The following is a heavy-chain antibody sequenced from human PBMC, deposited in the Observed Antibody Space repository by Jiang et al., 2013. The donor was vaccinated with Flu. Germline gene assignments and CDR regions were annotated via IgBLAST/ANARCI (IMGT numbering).Heavy chain of an antibody. D-gene: IGHD4-17*01. CDR2: IYYSGST. Sequence: GSGLVKPSETLSLTCTVSGGSISSSSYYWGWIRQPPGKGLEWIGSIYYSGSTYYNPSLKSRVTISVDTSKNQFSLKLSSVTAADTAVYYCARHVPLFHYRDNDYGDYGDWYFDLWGRGTLVTVSS. J-gene: IGHJ2*01. CDR3: ARHVPLFHYRDNDYGDYGDWYFDL. CDR1: GGSISSSSYY. V-gene: IGHV4-39*01.